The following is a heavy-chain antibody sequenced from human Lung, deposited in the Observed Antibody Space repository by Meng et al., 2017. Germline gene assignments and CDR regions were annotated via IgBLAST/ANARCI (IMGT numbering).Heavy chain of an antibody. CDR2: INPKSGDT. V-gene: IGHV1-2*06. Sequence: QGPLGQSGAEVKKPGASVKFSCKPSGYNFPDYYIHWVRRAPGQGLEWMGRINPKSGDTHYAQKFQARVTMTGDTSISTAYMELSGLRSDDTAMYYCARDEDISAAGKLFGDYWGQGTLVTVSS. CDR1: GYNFPDYY. CDR3: ARDEDISAAGKLFGDY. J-gene: IGHJ4*02. D-gene: IGHD6-25*01.